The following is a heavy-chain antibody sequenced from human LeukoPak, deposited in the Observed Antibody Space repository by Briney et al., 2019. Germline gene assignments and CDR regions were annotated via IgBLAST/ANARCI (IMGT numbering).Heavy chain of an antibody. Sequence: GASVKVSCKASGYTFISCYMHWVRQAPGQGLEWMGMTNPTGGTTSYAQKFQGRVSLTSDTSTSTVYMDLSSLRSEDTAIYYCARDGGSSGYYGYWGQGTLVTVSS. CDR2: TNPTGGTT. J-gene: IGHJ4*02. V-gene: IGHV1-46*01. CDR1: GYTFISCY. D-gene: IGHD3-22*01. CDR3: ARDGGSSGYYGY.